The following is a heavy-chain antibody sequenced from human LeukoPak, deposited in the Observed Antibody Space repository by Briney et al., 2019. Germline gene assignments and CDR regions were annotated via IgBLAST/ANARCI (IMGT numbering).Heavy chain of an antibody. CDR1: GGSISSHY. CDR3: ARGAMVRGVRDYYYYYYMDV. J-gene: IGHJ6*03. D-gene: IGHD3-10*01. V-gene: IGHV4-59*11. CDR2: IYYSGST. Sequence: SETLSLTCTVSGGSISSHYWSWIRQPPGKGLEWIGYIYYSGSTNYTPSLKSRVTISVDTSKNQFSLKLSSVTAADTAVYYCARGAMVRGVRDYYYYYYMDVWGKGTTVTVSS.